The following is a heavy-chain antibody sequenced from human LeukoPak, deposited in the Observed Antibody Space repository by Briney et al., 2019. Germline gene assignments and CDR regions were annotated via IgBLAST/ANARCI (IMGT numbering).Heavy chain of an antibody. CDR2: INSDGSST. D-gene: IGHD5-12*01. CDR3: TRSDSGQIDY. V-gene: IGHV3-74*01. Sequence: GGSLRLSCATSGFTLSSYWMHWVRQAPGKGLVWVSRINSDGSSTTYADSVKGRFTISRDNAKNTLYLQMNSLRAEDTALYYCTRSDSGQIDYWGQGTLVSVSS. J-gene: IGHJ4*02. CDR1: GFTLSSYW.